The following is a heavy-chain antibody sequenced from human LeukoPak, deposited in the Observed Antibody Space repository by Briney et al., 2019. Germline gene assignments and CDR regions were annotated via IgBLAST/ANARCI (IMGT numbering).Heavy chain of an antibody. CDR3: AKGGKWDVTPFDY. CDR2: ISGSGGST. CDR1: GFTFSSYA. J-gene: IGHJ4*02. Sequence: GGSLRLSCAASGFTFSSYAMSWVRQAPGKGLEWVSAISGSGGSTYYADSVKGRFTISRDNSKNTLYLQVNSLRAEDTAVYYCAKGGKWDVTPFDYWGQGTLVTVSS. D-gene: IGHD1-26*01. V-gene: IGHV3-23*01.